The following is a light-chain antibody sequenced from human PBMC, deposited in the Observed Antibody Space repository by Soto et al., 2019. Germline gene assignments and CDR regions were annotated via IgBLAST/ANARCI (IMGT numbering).Light chain of an antibody. V-gene: IGKV1-5*03. J-gene: IGKJ1*01. CDR3: QHYNSYSEA. Sequence: DIHMTQSPSTLSASLGDRVTITFRASQTIDSWLAWYQQRPGKPPNLLIYKASTLKSGVPSRFSGSGSGTEFTLTISSLQPDDFATYYCQHYNSYSEAFGQGTKVDIK. CDR1: QTIDSW. CDR2: KAS.